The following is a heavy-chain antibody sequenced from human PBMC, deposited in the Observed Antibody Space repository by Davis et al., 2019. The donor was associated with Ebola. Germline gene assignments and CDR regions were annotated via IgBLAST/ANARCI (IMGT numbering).Heavy chain of an antibody. CDR1: GFTFSGSA. D-gene: IGHD4-17*01. J-gene: IGHJ3*02. Sequence: AGSLSLSCAASGFTFSGSAMHWVRQASGKGLEWVGRIRSKANSYATAYAASVKGRFTISRDDSKNTAYLQMNSLKTEDTAVYYCHYGGAFDIWGQGTMVTVSS. V-gene: IGHV3-73*01. CDR3: HYGGAFDI. CDR2: IRSKANSYAT.